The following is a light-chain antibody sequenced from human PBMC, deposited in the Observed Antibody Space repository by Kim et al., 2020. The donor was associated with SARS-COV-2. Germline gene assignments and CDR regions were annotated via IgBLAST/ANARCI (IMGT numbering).Light chain of an antibody. CDR3: QQYNNWLTWT. Sequence: SPGERATLSCRASQSVSSNLAWYQQKPAQAPRLLIYGASTRATGIPARFSGSGSGTEFTLTISSLQSEDFAVYYCQQYNNWLTWTFGQGTKVDIK. V-gene: IGKV3-15*01. CDR1: QSVSSN. CDR2: GAS. J-gene: IGKJ1*01.